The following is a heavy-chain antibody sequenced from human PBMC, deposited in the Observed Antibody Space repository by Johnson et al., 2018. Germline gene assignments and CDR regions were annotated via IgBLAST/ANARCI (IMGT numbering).Heavy chain of an antibody. Sequence: VQLQESGGGLVQPGGSLRLSCAASGFTFSSYWMHWVRQAPGKGLVWVSRINNDGNSRSYADSVKGRFTISRDNAKNTMILQMNSLRAEDTAVYYCARDRYSSADYWGQGTLVTVSS. CDR1: GFTFSSYW. D-gene: IGHD6-25*01. CDR2: INNDGNSR. V-gene: IGHV3-74*01. CDR3: ARDRYSSADY. J-gene: IGHJ4*02.